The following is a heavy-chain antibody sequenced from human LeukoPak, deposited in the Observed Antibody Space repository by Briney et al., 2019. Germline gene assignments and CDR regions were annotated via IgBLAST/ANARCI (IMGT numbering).Heavy chain of an antibody. D-gene: IGHD2-21*01. CDR3: ARLYCGGDCYSRGYYYMDV. V-gene: IGHV4-39*01. J-gene: IGHJ6*03. Sequence: SETLSLTCTVSGGSISSSSYYWGWIRQPPGKGLEWIRSIYYSGSTYYNPSLKSRVTISVDTSKNQFSLKLSSVTAADTAVYYCARLYCGGDCYSRGYYYMDVWGKGTTVTVSS. CDR1: GGSISSSSYY. CDR2: IYYSGST.